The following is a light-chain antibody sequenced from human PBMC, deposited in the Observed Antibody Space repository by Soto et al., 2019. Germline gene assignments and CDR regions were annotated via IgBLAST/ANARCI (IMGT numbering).Light chain of an antibody. CDR1: QSLLYSDGRTY. J-gene: IGKJ2*01. CDR2: EVS. CDR3: MQSIKLPAT. Sequence: DIVLTQTPLSLSVTPGQPASISCNPNQSLLYSDGRTYLCWYLQRPGQPPQPLIYEVSNRFSGVPDRFSGSGSGTDFTLKISRVEAEDVGVYYCMQSIKLPATFGQGTKLEI. V-gene: IGKV2D-29*01.